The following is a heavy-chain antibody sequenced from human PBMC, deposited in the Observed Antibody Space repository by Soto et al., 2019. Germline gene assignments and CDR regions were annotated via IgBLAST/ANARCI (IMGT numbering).Heavy chain of an antibody. D-gene: IGHD2-15*01. V-gene: IGHV3-23*01. CDR2: ISGSGGSK. J-gene: IGHJ5*02. Sequence: EVQLLESGGGLVQPGGSLRLSCAASGFTFSSYAMSWVRQAPGKGLEWVSAISGSGGSKYYADSVKGRFTISRDNSKNTLYLQMNSLRAEDTAVYYCANGLFSDIVVVVAATPREHWFDPWGQGTLVTVSS. CDR1: GFTFSSYA. CDR3: ANGLFSDIVVVVAATPREHWFDP.